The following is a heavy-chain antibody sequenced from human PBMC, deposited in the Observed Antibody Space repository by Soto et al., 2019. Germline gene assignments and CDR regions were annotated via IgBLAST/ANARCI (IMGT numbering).Heavy chain of an antibody. V-gene: IGHV3-23*01. Sequence: GGSLRLSCAASGFTFSSSAMSWVRQAPGKGLEWVSTISPSGDKTYQGDSAKGRFTISRDNSKNTLYLRMNSLRGDDTAVYYCAKDRGGRGNEIDHWGQGAMVTV. CDR2: ISPSGDKT. D-gene: IGHD2-15*01. CDR1: GFTFSSSA. CDR3: AKDRGGRGNEIDH. J-gene: IGHJ4*02.